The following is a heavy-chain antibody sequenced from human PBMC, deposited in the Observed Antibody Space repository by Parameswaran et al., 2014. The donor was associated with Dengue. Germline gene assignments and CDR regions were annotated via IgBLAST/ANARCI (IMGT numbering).Heavy chain of an antibody. Sequence: RWIRQPPGKGLEWIGEINHSGSTNYNPSLKSRVTISVDTSKNQFSLKLSSVTAADTAVYYCARRRFSWVDVGQHWFDPWGQGTLVTVSS. CDR2: INHSGST. CDR3: ARRRFSWVDVGQHWFDP. J-gene: IGHJ5*02. V-gene: IGHV4-34*01. D-gene: IGHD3-3*01.